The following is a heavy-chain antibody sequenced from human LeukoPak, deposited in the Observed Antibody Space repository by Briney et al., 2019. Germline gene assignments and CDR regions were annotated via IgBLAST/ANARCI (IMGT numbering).Heavy chain of an antibody. CDR2: IKLDGSEK. V-gene: IGHV3-7*03. D-gene: IGHD3-3*01. J-gene: IGHJ4*02. CDR3: ARDQYDTWSRRGNFDS. Sequence: GGSLRLSCVASGFTFGKYWMSWVRQAPGKGLEWVANIKLDGSEKNYVDSVKGRFTISRDNAKNSLYLQMNSLRVEDTAVFYCARDQYDTWSRRGNFDSWGQGTLVIVSS. CDR1: GFTFGKYW.